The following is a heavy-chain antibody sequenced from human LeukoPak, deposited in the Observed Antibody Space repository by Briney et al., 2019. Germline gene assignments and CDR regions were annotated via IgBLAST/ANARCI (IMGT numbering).Heavy chain of an antibody. J-gene: IGHJ4*02. CDR3: ARVVTMVRGDPSSGDY. CDR2: ISSSGSTI. CDR1: GFTFSSYE. V-gene: IGHV3-48*03. D-gene: IGHD3-10*01. Sequence: GGSLRLSCAASGFTFSSYEMNWVRQAPGKGLEWVSYISSSGSTIYYADSVKGRFTISRDNAKNSLYLQMNSLRTEDTAVYYCARVVTMVRGDPSSGDYWGQGTLVTVSS.